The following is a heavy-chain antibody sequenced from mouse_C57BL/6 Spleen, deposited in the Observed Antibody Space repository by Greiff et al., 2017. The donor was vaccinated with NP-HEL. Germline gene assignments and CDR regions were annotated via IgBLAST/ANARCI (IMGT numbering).Heavy chain of an antibody. CDR2: IHPNSGST. D-gene: IGHD2-2*01. V-gene: IGHV1-64*01. Sequence: QVQLQQPGAELVKPGASVKLSCKASGYTFTSYWMHWVKQRPGQGLEWIGMIHPNSGSTNYNEKFKSKATLTVDKSSSTAYMQLSSLASEDSAVYYCAREWLRTLAYWGQGTLVTVSA. CDR1: GYTFTSYW. J-gene: IGHJ3*01. CDR3: AREWLRTLAY.